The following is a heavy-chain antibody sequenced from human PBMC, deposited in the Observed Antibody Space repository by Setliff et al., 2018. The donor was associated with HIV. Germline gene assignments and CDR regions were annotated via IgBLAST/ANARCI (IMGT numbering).Heavy chain of an antibody. Sequence: GESLKISCKGSGYNFLNYWISWVRQVPGKGLEWMGRIDPVDSQTTYTPSFQGHVAFSVDKSISTAYLQWRSLKASDTAMYYCARMGEYSSSGGAFDIWGQGTMVTVSS. J-gene: IGHJ3*02. CDR1: GYNFLNYW. CDR3: ARMGEYSSSGGAFDI. D-gene: IGHD6-6*01. CDR2: IDPVDSQT. V-gene: IGHV5-10-1*01.